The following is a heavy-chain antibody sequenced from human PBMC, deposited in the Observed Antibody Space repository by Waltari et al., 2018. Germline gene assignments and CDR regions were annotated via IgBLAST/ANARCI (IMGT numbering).Heavy chain of an antibody. V-gene: IGHV4-34*01. D-gene: IGHD2-2*01. Sequence: QVQLQQWGAGLLKPSETLSLTCAVYGGSFSGYYWSWIRQPPGKGLEWIGEINHRGSTNYNTSLKSRVTISVDTSKNQFALKLSSVTAADTAVYYCARTGYCSSTSCSAGWFDPWGQGTLVTVSS. CDR1: GGSFSGYY. J-gene: IGHJ5*02. CDR3: ARTGYCSSTSCSAGWFDP. CDR2: INHRGST.